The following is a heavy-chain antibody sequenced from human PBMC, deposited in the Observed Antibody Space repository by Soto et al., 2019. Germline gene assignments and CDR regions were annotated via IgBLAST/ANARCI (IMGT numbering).Heavy chain of an antibody. D-gene: IGHD3-22*01. Sequence: SETLSLTCTVSGGSISSSSYYWGWIRQPPGKGLEWIGSIYYSGSTYYNPSLKSRVTISVDTSKNQFSLKLSSVTAADTAVYYCATPYVYDSSGYGDPASDYWGQGTLVTVSS. J-gene: IGHJ4*02. CDR1: GGSISSSSYY. CDR2: IYYSGST. CDR3: ATPYVYDSSGYGDPASDY. V-gene: IGHV4-39*01.